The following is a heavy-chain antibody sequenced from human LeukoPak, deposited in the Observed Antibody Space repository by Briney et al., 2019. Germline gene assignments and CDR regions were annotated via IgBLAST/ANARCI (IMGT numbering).Heavy chain of an antibody. D-gene: IGHD6-13*01. J-gene: IGHJ4*02. CDR3: AKVVLAAAMN. CDR1: GFAFGSYA. CDR2: ISGSAGST. Sequence: GGSLRLSCAASGFAFGSYAMGWVRQAPGKGLEWVSAISGSAGSTYYADSLRGRFTISRDNSKNTLFLQMNSLRADDTAIYYCAKVVLAAAMNWGQGTLVTVSS. V-gene: IGHV3-23*01.